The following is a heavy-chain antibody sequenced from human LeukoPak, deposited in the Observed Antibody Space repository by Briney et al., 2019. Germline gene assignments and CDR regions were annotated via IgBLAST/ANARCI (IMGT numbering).Heavy chain of an antibody. Sequence: PSETLSLTCAVYGGSFSGYYWSWIRQPPGKGLEWIGEINHSGSTNYNPSLKSRVTISVDTSKNQFSLKLSSVTAADTAVYYCARRSYGDYYYWGQGTLVTVSS. CDR2: INHSGST. V-gene: IGHV4-34*01. D-gene: IGHD4-17*01. J-gene: IGHJ4*02. CDR3: ARRSYGDYYY. CDR1: GGSFSGYY.